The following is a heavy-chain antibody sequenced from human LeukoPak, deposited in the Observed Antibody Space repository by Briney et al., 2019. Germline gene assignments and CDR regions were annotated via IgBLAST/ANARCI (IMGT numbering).Heavy chain of an antibody. CDR3: ARKQTGTMYDV. D-gene: IGHD1-7*01. J-gene: IGHJ4*02. Sequence: SDTLSLTCIVPGGSISSSSYYWAWIRQSPGKGLEWIGTFSSGGSAYYNPSLTSRVPISKDTSDNQFSLRLYSVTAADTAVYYCARKQTGTMYDVWGQGTQVTVSS. CDR1: GGSISSSSYY. V-gene: IGHV4-39*07. CDR2: FSSGGSA.